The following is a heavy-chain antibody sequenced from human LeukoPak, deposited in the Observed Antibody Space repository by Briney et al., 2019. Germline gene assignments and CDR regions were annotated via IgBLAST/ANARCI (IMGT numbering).Heavy chain of an antibody. CDR1: GGSFSGYY. CDR3: ARGLYCSSTSCFKFDY. D-gene: IGHD2-2*01. J-gene: IGHJ4*02. V-gene: IGHV4-34*01. CDR2: INHSGST. Sequence: SETLSLTCAVYGGSFSGYYWSWIRQPPGKGLEWIGEINHSGSTNYNPSLKSRVTISVDTSKNQFSLKLSSVTAADTAVYYCARGLYCSSTSCFKFDYWGQGTLVTVSS.